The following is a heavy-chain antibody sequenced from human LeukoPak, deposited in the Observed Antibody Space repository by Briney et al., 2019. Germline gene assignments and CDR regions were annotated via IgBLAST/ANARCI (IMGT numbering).Heavy chain of an antibody. J-gene: IGHJ4*02. CDR3: ARYSSSWYFFDY. V-gene: IGHV4-31*03. CDR1: GGSISSGGYY. CDR2: IYYSGST. D-gene: IGHD6-13*01. Sequence: SETLSLTCTVSGGSISSGGYYWSWIRQHPGTGLEWIGYIYYSGSTYYNPSLKSRVTISVDTSKNQFSLKLSSVTAADTAVYYCARYSSSWYFFDYWGQGTLVTVSS.